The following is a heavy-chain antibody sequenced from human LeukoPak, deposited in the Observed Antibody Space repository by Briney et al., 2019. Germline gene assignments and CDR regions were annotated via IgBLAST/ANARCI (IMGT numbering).Heavy chain of an antibody. CDR2: ISGSGSST. CDR1: AFSFSNYA. V-gene: IGHV3-23*01. J-gene: IGHJ3*02. CDR3: AKDTLLELSNAFDI. D-gene: IGHD1-7*01. Sequence: GGSLRLSCAASAFSFSNYAMGWVRQAPGKGLEWVSAISGSGSSTYYADSVKGRFTISRDNAKNSLYLQMNSLRAEDTALYYCAKDTLLELSNAFDIWGQGTMVTVSS.